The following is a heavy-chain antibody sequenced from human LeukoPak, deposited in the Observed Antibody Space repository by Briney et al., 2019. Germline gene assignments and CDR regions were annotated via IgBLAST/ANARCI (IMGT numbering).Heavy chain of an antibody. CDR1: GYTFTSYY. V-gene: IGHV1-46*01. D-gene: IGHD3-22*01. Sequence: ASVKVSCKASGYTFTSYYMHWVRQAPGQGLEWMRIINPSGGSTSYAQKFQGRVTMTRDTSTSTVYMELSSLRSEDTAVYYCARDLSSVPYYYDSSGYFFDYWGQGTLVTVSS. CDR3: ARDLSSVPYYYDSSGYFFDY. J-gene: IGHJ4*02. CDR2: INPSGGST.